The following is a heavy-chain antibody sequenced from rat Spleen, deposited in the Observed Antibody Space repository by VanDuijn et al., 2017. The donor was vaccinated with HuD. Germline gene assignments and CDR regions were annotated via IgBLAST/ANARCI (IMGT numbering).Heavy chain of an antibody. CDR2: ISYDGSST. CDR3: VSHGARISRFAY. J-gene: IGHJ3*01. Sequence: EVQLVESDGGLVQPGRSLKLSCAASGFTFSDYYMAWVRQAPTKGREWVATISYDGSSTYYRDSVKGRFTISRDNAKSTLYLQMDSLKSEDTATYYCVSHGARISRFAYWGQGTLVTVSS. V-gene: IGHV5-7*01. D-gene: IGHD2-7*01. CDR1: GFTFSDYY.